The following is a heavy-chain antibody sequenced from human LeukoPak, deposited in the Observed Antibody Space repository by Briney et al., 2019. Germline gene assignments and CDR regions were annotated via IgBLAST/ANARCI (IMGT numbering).Heavy chain of an antibody. CDR2: IYIGGIYNDGTT. J-gene: IGHJ3*02. Sequence: GGSLRLSCAASGFTVSSNYMSWVRQAPGKGLEWVSVIYIGGIYNDGTTNYGDSVKGRFTISRDNSKNTLYLQMNSLRAEDTAVYYCARRELLGYSYGLRTFNIWGQGTTVTVSS. D-gene: IGHD5-18*01. V-gene: IGHV3-66*04. CDR1: GFTVSSNY. CDR3: ARRELLGYSYGLRTFNI.